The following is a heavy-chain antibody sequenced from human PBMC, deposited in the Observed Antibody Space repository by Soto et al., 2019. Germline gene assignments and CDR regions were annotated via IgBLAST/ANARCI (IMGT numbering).Heavy chain of an antibody. Sequence: EVQLLESGGGLVQPGGSLRLSCTASGFTFSDHAMTWVRQAPGKGLEWLSGISGGGTGAYYADSVKGRFTVSRDNSNNTVFLQMDSVSVADTAGYYCAIDLWWHPHWGQGTVVTVSS. CDR2: ISGGGTGA. V-gene: IGHV3-23*01. CDR3: AIDLWWHPH. CDR1: GFTFSDHA. D-gene: IGHD2-15*01. J-gene: IGHJ4*02.